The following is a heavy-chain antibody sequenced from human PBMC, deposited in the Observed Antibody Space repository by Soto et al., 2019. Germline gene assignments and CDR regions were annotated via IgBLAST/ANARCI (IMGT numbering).Heavy chain of an antibody. Sequence: EVQLVESGGDLVQPGGSLRLLCAASGFTLSTYWMTWVRQAPGKGLEWVAIINQDGSEKDYVDSVKGRFTVSRDNAKNALFRQLNSLRAEDTAVYYCVRVGSYYIYGGQGTLVTVSS. CDR2: INQDGSEK. D-gene: IGHD1-26*01. CDR3: VRVGSYYIY. J-gene: IGHJ4*02. CDR1: GFTLSTYW. V-gene: IGHV3-7*04.